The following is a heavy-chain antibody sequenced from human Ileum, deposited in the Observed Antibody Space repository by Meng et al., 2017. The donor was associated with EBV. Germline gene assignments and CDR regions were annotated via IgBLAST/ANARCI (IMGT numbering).Heavy chain of an antibody. J-gene: IGHJ2*01. CDR3: ARGYYDSSGYGYWYFDL. CDR2: IYYSGRT. CDR1: GDSISSTNW. V-gene: IGHV4-28*03. Sequence: QAHLQESCPGLGKPSATLSLTCAVSGDSISSTNWWGWIRQPPGKGLQWIGYIYYSGRTSYNPSLKSRVTMSVDTSKNQFSLNLNSVTAVDTAVYYCARGYYDSSGYGYWYFDLWGRGTLVTVSS. D-gene: IGHD3-22*01.